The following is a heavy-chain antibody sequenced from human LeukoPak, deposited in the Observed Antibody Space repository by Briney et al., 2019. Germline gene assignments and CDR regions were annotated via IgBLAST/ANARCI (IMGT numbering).Heavy chain of an antibody. CDR1: GFTFSSYA. Sequence: PGGSLRLSCAASGFTFSSYAMSWVRQAPGKGLEWVSAISGSGGSTYYADSVKGRFTISRDNSKNTLYLQMNSLRAEGTAVYYCAKELRFLEWLFVDVWGKGTTVTVSS. CDR3: AKELRFLEWLFVDV. J-gene: IGHJ6*04. V-gene: IGHV3-23*01. CDR2: ISGSGGST. D-gene: IGHD3-3*01.